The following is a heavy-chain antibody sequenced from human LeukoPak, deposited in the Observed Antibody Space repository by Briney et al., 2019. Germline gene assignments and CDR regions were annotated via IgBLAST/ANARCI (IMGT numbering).Heavy chain of an antibody. Sequence: PSETLSLTCTVSGGSISSYYWSWIRQPPGKGLEWIGYIYYSGSTNYNPSLKSRVTISVDTSKNQFSLKLSSVTAADTAVYYCARFGKLFDYWGQGTLVTVSS. V-gene: IGHV4-59*01. D-gene: IGHD3-10*01. CDR1: GGSISSYY. J-gene: IGHJ4*02. CDR2: IYYSGST. CDR3: ARFGKLFDY.